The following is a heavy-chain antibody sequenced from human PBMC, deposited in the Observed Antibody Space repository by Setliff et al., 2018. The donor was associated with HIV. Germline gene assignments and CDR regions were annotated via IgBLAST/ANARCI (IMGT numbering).Heavy chain of an antibody. CDR3: ARLTTVTNYYYYYMDV. Sequence: SETLSLTCTVSAGSISSSNYYWGWVRQPPGKGLEWVGSIYYSGSTYYNPSLKSRVTISVDTSKNQFSLKLSSVTAADTAVYYCARLTTVTNYYYYYMDVWGKGTTVTVSS. CDR2: IYYSGST. CDR1: AGSISSSNYY. V-gene: IGHV4-39*01. D-gene: IGHD4-4*01. J-gene: IGHJ6*03.